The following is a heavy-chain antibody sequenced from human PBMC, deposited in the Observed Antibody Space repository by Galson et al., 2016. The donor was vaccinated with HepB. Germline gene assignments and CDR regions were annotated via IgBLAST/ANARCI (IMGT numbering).Heavy chain of an antibody. V-gene: IGHV1-18*01. CDR1: GYIFANYG. CDR2: TSGNNDNT. D-gene: IGHD3-10*01. CDR3: ARDYYGSGSYYPDY. J-gene: IGHJ4*02. Sequence: SVKVSCKASGYIFANYGVSWVRQAPGKGPEWMGWTSGNNDNTKYAQSLQGRVAMTTDTSTSTAYMELRSLRYDDTAIYYCARDYYGSGSYYPDYWGQGTLVTVSS.